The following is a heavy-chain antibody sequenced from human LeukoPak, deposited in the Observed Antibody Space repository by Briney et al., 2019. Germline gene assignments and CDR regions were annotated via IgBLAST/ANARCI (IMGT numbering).Heavy chain of an antibody. CDR3: AKDSRGYQDYFDY. J-gene: IGHJ4*02. D-gene: IGHD3-22*01. CDR2: VSGSGGST. CDR1: GFTFSSYG. V-gene: IGHV3-23*01. Sequence: GGSLRLSCAASGFTFSSYGMSWVRQAPGKGLEWVSVVSGSGGSTYYAASVKGRFTISRDNSKNTLYLQMNSLRAEDTAVYYCAKDSRGYQDYFDYWGQGTQVTVSS.